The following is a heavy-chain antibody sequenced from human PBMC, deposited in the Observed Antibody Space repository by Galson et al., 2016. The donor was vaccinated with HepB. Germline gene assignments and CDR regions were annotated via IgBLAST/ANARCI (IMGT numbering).Heavy chain of an antibody. J-gene: IGHJ4*02. CDR1: GFTFSSYA. CDR3: AKLRRQWLDFDH. Sequence: SLRLSCAASGFTFSSYAMTWVRQAPGKGLEWVSAISSSGGDRFYADSVKGRFTISRDNSNNTLWLQVNSLRAEDTAVYFCAKLRRQWLDFDHWGQGALVTVSS. V-gene: IGHV3-23*01. D-gene: IGHD6-19*01. CDR2: ISSSGGDR.